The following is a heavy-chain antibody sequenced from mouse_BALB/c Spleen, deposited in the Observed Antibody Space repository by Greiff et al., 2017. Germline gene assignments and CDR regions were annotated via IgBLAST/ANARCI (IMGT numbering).Heavy chain of an antibody. CDR2: ISSGGSYT. V-gene: IGHV5-9-4*01. CDR3: AREGFSAWCAY. Sequence: EVKLMESGGGLVKPGGSLKLSCAASGFTFSSYAMSWVRQSPEKRLEWVAEISSGGSYTYYPDTVTGRFTISRDNAKNTLYLAMSSLRSEDTAMYYCAREGFSAWCAYWGQGTLVTVSA. CDR1: GFTFSSYA. J-gene: IGHJ3*01.